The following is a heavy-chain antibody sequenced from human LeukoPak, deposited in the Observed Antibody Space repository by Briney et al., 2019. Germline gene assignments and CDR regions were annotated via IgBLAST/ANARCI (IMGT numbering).Heavy chain of an antibody. D-gene: IGHD1-14*01. CDR2: INSGGSDS. J-gene: IGHJ4*02. CDR3: ARGHSTGCFDY. Sequence: GGSLGLSCAASGFTFSSYWIHWVRQAPGKGLVWVSRINSGGSDSIYADSVKGRFTISRDNAQNTVYLQMNSLRAEDTAIYYCARGHSTGCFDYWGQGTLVTVSS. V-gene: IGHV3-74*01. CDR1: GFTFSSYW.